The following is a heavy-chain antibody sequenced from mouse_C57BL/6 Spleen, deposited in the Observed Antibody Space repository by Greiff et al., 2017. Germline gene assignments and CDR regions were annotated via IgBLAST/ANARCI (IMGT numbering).Heavy chain of an antibody. Sequence: QVQLQQPGAELVKPGASVKLSCKASGYTFTSYWMHWVKQRPGQGLEWIGMIHPNSGSTNYNEKFKSKATLTVDKSSSTAYMQLSSLTSEDSAVYYCARPGGTGKRETWFAYWGQGTLVTVSA. CDR1: GYTFTSYW. CDR3: ARPGGTGKRETWFAY. J-gene: IGHJ3*01. V-gene: IGHV1-64*01. CDR2: IHPNSGST. D-gene: IGHD4-1*01.